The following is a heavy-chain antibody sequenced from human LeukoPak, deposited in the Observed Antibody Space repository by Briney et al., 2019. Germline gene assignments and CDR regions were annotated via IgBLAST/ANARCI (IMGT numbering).Heavy chain of an antibody. Sequence: SATLSLTCTVSGGSVSSASYYWSWIRQPPGKGLEWIGYIYYSGSTNYNPSVKSRVTISVDTSKNQFSLKLNSVIAADTAVYYCASYVETTMVVDYWGQGTLVTVSS. CDR1: GGSVSSASYY. J-gene: IGHJ4*02. D-gene: IGHD5-18*01. CDR2: IYYSGST. CDR3: ASYVETTMVVDY. V-gene: IGHV4-61*01.